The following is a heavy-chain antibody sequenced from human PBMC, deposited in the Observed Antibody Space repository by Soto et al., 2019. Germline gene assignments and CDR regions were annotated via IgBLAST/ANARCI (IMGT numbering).Heavy chain of an antibody. V-gene: IGHV5-51*01. D-gene: IGHD6-19*01. CDR2: IYPGDSDT. Sequence: EALKISCRGSGYSFTSYWLGWVRQMPGQGMEWMGIIYPGDSDTRYSPSCQGQVTISADKSINNANLQKSSLKASDTAMYYCARAIALAGTPYSGMDVWGKGPTGTVSS. CDR3: ARAIALAGTPYSGMDV. J-gene: IGHJ6*04. CDR1: GYSFTSYW.